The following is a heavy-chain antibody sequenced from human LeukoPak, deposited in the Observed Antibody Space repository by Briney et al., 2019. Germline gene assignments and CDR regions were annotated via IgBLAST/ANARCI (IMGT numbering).Heavy chain of an antibody. D-gene: IGHD6-13*01. J-gene: IGHJ4*02. CDR3: ARGAIVAAGNYYFDY. Sequence: PSETLSLTCTVSGGSISRYYWTWIRQPPGKGLEWIGYIHESGSTKYNRSLKSRVTISVDTSKNQFSLKLSSVTAADTAVYYCARGAIVAAGNYYFDYWGQGAPVTVSS. V-gene: IGHV4-59*01. CDR2: IHESGST. CDR1: GGSISRYY.